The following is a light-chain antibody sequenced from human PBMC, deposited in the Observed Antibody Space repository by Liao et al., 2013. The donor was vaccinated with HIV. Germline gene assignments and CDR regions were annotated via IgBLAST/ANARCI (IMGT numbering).Light chain of an antibody. CDR1: KLGDRY. CDR3: QVWDSSSDHVV. Sequence: SYDLTQPPSVSVSPGQTASITCSGDKLGDRYTCWYQQKPGQSPVLVIYKDSKRPSGIPDRFSGSTSGNTATLTISRVEAGDEADYYCQVWDSSSDHVVFGGGTKLTVL. J-gene: IGLJ2*01. V-gene: IGLV3-1*01. CDR2: KDS.